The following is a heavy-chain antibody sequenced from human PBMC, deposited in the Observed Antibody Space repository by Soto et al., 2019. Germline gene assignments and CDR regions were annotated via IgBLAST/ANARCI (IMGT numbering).Heavy chain of an antibody. CDR1: GASIRSYY. J-gene: IGHJ4*02. D-gene: IGHD2-8*01. Sequence: PSESLSLPCTVSGASIRSYYLSWIRQPPGKGLEWIANIHYSGTTNYNPSLASRVTLSVDTSKNQFSLKMTSVTAANRAMYFCARYNSYAIDYWGRGTRVTVSS. CDR3: ARYNSYAIDY. CDR2: IHYSGTT. V-gene: IGHV4-59*01.